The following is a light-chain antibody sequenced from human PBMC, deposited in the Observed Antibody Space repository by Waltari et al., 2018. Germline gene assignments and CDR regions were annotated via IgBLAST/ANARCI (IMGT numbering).Light chain of an antibody. CDR1: QDISNY. Sequence: DIQMTQSPSSLSASVGDTVTITCRASQDISNYLAWYQQKPGKAPKTLIYYASNLESGVPSRFSGSGSGTDFSLIISSLQREDFATYYCQQHNTYPRTFGQGTKVEI. CDR2: YAS. J-gene: IGKJ1*01. CDR3: QQHNTYPRT. V-gene: IGKV1-16*01.